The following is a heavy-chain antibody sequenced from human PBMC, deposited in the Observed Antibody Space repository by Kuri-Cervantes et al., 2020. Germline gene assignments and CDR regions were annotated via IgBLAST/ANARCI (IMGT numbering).Heavy chain of an antibody. CDR1: GGSFSGYY. CDR3: ARHHWSFLRGVFDV. J-gene: IGHJ3*01. D-gene: IGHD1-1*01. V-gene: IGHV4-34*01. CDR2: INHSGST. Sequence: ESLKISCAVYGGSFSGYYWSWIRQPPGKGLEWIGEINHSGSTNYNPSLESRVTISADTSKNQFTLRLSSVAAADTAMYYCARHHWSFLRGVFDVWGQGTMVTVSS.